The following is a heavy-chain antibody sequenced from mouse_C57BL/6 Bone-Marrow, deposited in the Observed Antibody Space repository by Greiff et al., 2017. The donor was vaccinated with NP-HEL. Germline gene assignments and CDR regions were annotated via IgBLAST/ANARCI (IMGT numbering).Heavy chain of an antibody. CDR3: ARDLPYDYEGDYFDY. J-gene: IGHJ2*01. CDR2: ISDGGSYT. Sequence: EVQLVESGGGLVKPGGSLKLSCAASGFTFSSYAMSWVRQTPEKRLEWVATISDGGSYTYYPDNVKGRFTISRDNAKNNLYLQMSHLKSEDTAMYYCARDLPYDYEGDYFDYWGQGTTLTVSS. CDR1: GFTFSSYA. D-gene: IGHD2-4*01. V-gene: IGHV5-4*01.